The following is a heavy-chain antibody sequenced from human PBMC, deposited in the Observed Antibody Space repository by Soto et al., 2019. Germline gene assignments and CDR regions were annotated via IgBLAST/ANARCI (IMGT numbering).Heavy chain of an antibody. D-gene: IGHD5-18*01. CDR2: MNLGTGCT. Sequence: QVQLVQSGAEVKKPGASVTVSCEASGYRFTTHYIHWVRQAPGQGLEWMGRMNLGTGCTTNAQKFQGRVTMTRDTSINTAYMEVSSLKSDNTAMYYCARAGNCACLVYSFGFDFWGQGTLVTVSS. CDR1: GYRFTTHY. V-gene: IGHV1-2*06. J-gene: IGHJ4*02. CDR3: ARAGNCACLVYSFGFDF.